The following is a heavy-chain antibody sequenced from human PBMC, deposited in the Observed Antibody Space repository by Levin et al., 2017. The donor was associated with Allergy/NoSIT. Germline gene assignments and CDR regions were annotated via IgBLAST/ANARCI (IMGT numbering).Heavy chain of an antibody. CDR2: ISSYGGST. J-gene: IGHJ4*02. Sequence: PGGSRRLSCPASGFTFSSYAMFWVRQAPGKGLEYVSTISSYGGSTYYADSVKGRFTISRDNSKNTLYLQMGSLSAEDMAVYYCGRGGHYGDYIAYWGQGTLVTVSS. CDR3: GRGGHYGDYIAY. D-gene: IGHD4-17*01. V-gene: IGHV3-64*02. CDR1: GFTFSSYA.